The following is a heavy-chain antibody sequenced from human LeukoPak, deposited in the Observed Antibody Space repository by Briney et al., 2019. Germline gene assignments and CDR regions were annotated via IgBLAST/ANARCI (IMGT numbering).Heavy chain of an antibody. D-gene: IGHD2-15*01. CDR1: GFTFSSYT. V-gene: IGHV3-21*01. Sequence: TGGSLRLSCAASGFTFSSYTMNWVRQAPGKGLEWVSSISSSSSYIHYADSVKGRLTISRDNAKNSLYLQMNSLRAEDTAVYYCARDPTPRYCSGGSCYTHYGMDVWGQGTTVTVSS. CDR3: ARDPTPRYCSGGSCYTHYGMDV. J-gene: IGHJ6*02. CDR2: ISSSSSYI.